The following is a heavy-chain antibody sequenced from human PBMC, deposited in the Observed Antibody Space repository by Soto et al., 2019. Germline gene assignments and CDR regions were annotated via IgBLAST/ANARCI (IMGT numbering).Heavy chain of an antibody. CDR1: GYSFSTYW. V-gene: IGHV5-10-1*01. CDR3: ALYFCARDGPYYYGFDV. J-gene: IGHJ6*02. CDR2: IDPSDSYT. Sequence: GESLKISCKGSGYSFSTYWISWVRQMPGKGLEWMGRIDPSDSYTDYSPSFQGHVTISADKSITTAYLQWSSLKLRSVTAADKALYFCARDGPYYYGFDVWGQGTTVTVSS. D-gene: IGHD2-21*02.